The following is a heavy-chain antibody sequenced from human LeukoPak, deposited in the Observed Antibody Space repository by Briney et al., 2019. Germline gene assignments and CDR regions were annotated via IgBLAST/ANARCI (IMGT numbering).Heavy chain of an antibody. J-gene: IGHJ4*02. CDR1: GYTFTSYG. V-gene: IGHV1-18*01. CDR2: ITTYNGDT. CDR3: ARGSSYGFSMGY. D-gene: IGHD1-26*01. Sequence: ASVKVSCKASGYTFTSYGINWVRQAPGQGLEWMGWITTYNGDTNYAQKLQGRVTMTSDTSTSTAYMELRGLTSDDTAVYYCARGSSYGFSMGYWGQGTLVAVSS.